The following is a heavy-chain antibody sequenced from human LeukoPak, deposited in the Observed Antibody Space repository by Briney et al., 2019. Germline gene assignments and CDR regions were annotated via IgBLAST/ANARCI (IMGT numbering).Heavy chain of an antibody. V-gene: IGHV3-23*01. CDR3: AKEPYSSGWNWFDP. CDR2: ISGSGGST. CDR1: GFTFSNYA. J-gene: IGHJ5*02. Sequence: GGSLRLSCAASGFTFSNYAMSWVRQAPGKGLEWVSVISGSGGSTYYADSVKGRFTISRDNSKNTLYLQMNSLRAEDPALYYCAKEPYSSGWNWFDPWGQGTLVTVSS. D-gene: IGHD6-19*01.